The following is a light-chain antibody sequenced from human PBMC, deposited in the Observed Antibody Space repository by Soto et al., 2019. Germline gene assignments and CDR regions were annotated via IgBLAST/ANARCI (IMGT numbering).Light chain of an antibody. Sequence: QSVLTQPASVSGSPGQSITISCTGTSSDVGGHNYVSWYQHHPGKAPKVMIYEVSNRPSGVSNRFSGSKSGNTASLTISGLQAEDEADYHCSSYSSSSTLRVFGGGTKLTVL. CDR3: SSYSSSSTLRV. V-gene: IGLV2-14*01. CDR1: SSDVGGHNY. J-gene: IGLJ3*02. CDR2: EVS.